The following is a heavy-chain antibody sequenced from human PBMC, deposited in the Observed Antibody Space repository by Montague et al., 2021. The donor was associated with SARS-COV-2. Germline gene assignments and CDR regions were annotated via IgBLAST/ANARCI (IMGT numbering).Heavy chain of an antibody. D-gene: IGHD3-3*01. CDR3: ARGVGITIFGDLSLEGDYYYSMDV. Sequence: SLRLSCAASGFTFRSHWMHWVRQVPEKGLVWVSRIDNDGSSTNYVDSVKGRFTISRDNAKNTLDLQMNSLRVEDTAVYYCARGVGITIFGDLSLEGDYYYSMDVWGQRTAVTVSS. V-gene: IGHV3-74*01. CDR1: GFTFRSHW. J-gene: IGHJ6*02. CDR2: IDNDGSST.